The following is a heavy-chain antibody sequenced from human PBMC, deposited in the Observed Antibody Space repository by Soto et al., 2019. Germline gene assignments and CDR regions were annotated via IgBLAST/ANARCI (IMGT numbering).Heavy chain of an antibody. CDR1: GLTFSRFA. J-gene: IGHJ2*01. V-gene: IGHV3-23*01. CDR3: ADDKGPGSYTNWCFDV. D-gene: IGHD3-10*01. CDR2: IHGSGAIT. Sequence: EVQVLQSGGGLVQPGGSLRLSCAASGLTFSRFAMSWVRQAPGKGLEWVATIHGSGAITNYADSVRGRFTISRDNSKHTIYLKLNTLRIEDTAVYYCADDKGPGSYTNWCFDVWGRGTLVTVSS.